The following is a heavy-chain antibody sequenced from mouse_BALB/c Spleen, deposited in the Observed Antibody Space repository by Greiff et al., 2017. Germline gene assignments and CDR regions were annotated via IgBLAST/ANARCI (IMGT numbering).Heavy chain of an antibody. D-gene: IGHD2-2*01. Sequence: VQLQQSGTVLARPGASVKMSCKASGYTFTSYWMHWVKQRPGQGLEWIGAIYPGNSDTSYNQKFKGKAKLTAVTSTSTAYMELSSLTNEDSAVYYCTRRNGYDGYAMDYWGQGTSVTVSS. CDR2: IYPGNSDT. J-gene: IGHJ4*01. CDR3: TRRNGYDGYAMDY. V-gene: IGHV1-5*01. CDR1: GYTFTSYW.